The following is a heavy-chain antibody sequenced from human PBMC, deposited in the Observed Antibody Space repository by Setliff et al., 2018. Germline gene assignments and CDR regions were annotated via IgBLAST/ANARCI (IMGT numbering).Heavy chain of an antibody. Sequence: SETLSLTCAVYGGSFSGYYWSWIRQPPGKGLEWIGEINHSGSTNYNPSLKSRVTISVDKSKNQFSLKLSSVTAADTAVYYCARILGYCSGGSCYVPYWGQGTLVTVSS. CDR1: GGSFSGYY. CDR3: ARILGYCSGGSCYVPY. D-gene: IGHD2-15*01. V-gene: IGHV4-34*01. J-gene: IGHJ4*02. CDR2: INHSGST.